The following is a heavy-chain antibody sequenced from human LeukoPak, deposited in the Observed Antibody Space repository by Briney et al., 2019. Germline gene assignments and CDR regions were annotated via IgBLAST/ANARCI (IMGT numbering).Heavy chain of an antibody. CDR3: ASGGYSYAYYYSYYMDV. V-gene: IGHV3-48*03. CDR2: ISSSGSTI. J-gene: IGHJ6*03. Sequence: PGGSLRLSCAASGFTFSSYEMNWVRQAPGKGLEWVSYISSSGSTIYYADSVKSRFTISRDNAKNSLYLQMNSLRAEDTAVYYCASGGYSYAYYYSYYMDVWGKGTTVTISS. CDR1: GFTFSSYE. D-gene: IGHD5-18*01.